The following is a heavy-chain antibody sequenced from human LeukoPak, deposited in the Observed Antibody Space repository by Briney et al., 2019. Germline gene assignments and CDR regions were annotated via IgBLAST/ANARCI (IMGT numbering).Heavy chain of an antibody. J-gene: IGHJ4*02. CDR2: IYYSGST. CDR1: GGSISSSSYY. D-gene: IGHD5-12*01. Sequence: SETLSLTCTVPGGSISSSSYYWGWIRQPPGKGLEWVGSIYYSGSTYYNPSLKSRVTISVDTSKNQFSLKLSSVTAADTAVYYCARRTIYSGSARVWGQGTLVTVSS. V-gene: IGHV4-39*01. CDR3: ARRTIYSGSARV.